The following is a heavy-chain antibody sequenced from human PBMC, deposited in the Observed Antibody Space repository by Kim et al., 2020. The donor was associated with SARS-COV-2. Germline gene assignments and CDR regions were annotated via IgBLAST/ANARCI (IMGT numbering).Heavy chain of an antibody. CDR3: AREYSSGWFSGHYYGMDV. V-gene: IGHV3-11*05. Sequence: RRFTISRDNAKNSLYLQMNSLRAEDTAVYYCAREYSSGWFSGHYYGMDVWGQGTTVTVSS. D-gene: IGHD6-19*01. J-gene: IGHJ6*02.